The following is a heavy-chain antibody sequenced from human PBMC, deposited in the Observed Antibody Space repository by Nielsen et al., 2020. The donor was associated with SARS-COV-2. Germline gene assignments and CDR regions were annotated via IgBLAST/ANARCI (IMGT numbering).Heavy chain of an antibody. CDR1: GGSISSGDYY. Sequence: LRLSCTVSGGSISSGDYYWSWIRQPPGKGLEWIGYIYYSGSTYYNPSLKSRVTISVDTSKNQFSLKLSSVTAADTAVYYCGGSYTTSSTHYYYYGMGVWGQGTTVTVSS. V-gene: IGHV4-30-4*01. CDR2: IYYSGST. D-gene: IGHD6-6*01. CDR3: GGSYTTSSTHYYYYGMGV. J-gene: IGHJ6*02.